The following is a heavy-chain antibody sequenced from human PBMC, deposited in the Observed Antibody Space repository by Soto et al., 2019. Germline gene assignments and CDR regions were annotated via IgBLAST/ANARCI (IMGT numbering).Heavy chain of an antibody. Sequence: SETLSLTCTVSGGSINDFYWSWIRQPPGKGLEWIGYIYYSGSTDYNPSLKGRVTISVDTSKNQFSLKLRSVTAADTAVYYCARVGAVAARTFDYWGQGTLVTASS. V-gene: IGHV4-59*01. D-gene: IGHD6-6*01. J-gene: IGHJ4*02. CDR3: ARVGAVAARTFDY. CDR1: GGSINDFY. CDR2: IYYSGST.